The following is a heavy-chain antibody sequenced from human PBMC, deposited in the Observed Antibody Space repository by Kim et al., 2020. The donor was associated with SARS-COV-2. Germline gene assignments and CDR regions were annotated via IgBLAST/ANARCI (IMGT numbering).Heavy chain of an antibody. CDR3: VRGLTGATLDP. Sequence: GGSLRLSCVASGFTFSDHAMHWVRQAPGKGLEWVSLISYDGDNIYYADSVKGRFVISRDNSKNTLYLQMNSLRNDDSATYYCVRGLTGATLDPWGQRALV. CDR1: GFTFSDHA. J-gene: IGHJ5*02. CDR2: ISYDGDNI. D-gene: IGHD1-20*01. V-gene: IGHV3-30*09.